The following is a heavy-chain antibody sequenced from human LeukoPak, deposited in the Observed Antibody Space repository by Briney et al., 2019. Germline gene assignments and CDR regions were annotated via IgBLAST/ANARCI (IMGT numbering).Heavy chain of an antibody. CDR1: GFTFKNYT. V-gene: IGHV3-23*01. J-gene: IGHJ4*02. CDR2: ISGSGSST. Sequence: GGSLRLSCATSGFTFKNYTMTWVRQAPGKELEWVSSISGSGSSTSYADSVKGRFTISRDNSKNTLYVQMNSLRAEDTAVYYCTRRSGATWTHFDYWGQGTLVTVSS. CDR3: TRRSGATWTHFDY. D-gene: IGHD2-15*01.